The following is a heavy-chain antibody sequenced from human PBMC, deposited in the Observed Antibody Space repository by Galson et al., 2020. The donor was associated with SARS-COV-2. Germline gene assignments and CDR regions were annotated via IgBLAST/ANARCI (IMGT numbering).Heavy chain of an antibody. Sequence: TGGSLRLSCAASGFTVSSNYMSWVRQAPGKGLEWVSVIYSGGSTSYADSVKGRFTISRDNSKNTLYLQMNSLRAKDTAVYYCSRDIDDYDSSGYYAGYFQYWGQGTLVTVSS. J-gene: IGHJ1*01. V-gene: IGHV3-66*01. CDR1: GFTVSSNY. CDR2: IYSGGST. D-gene: IGHD3-22*01. CDR3: SRDIDDYDSSGYYAGYFQY.